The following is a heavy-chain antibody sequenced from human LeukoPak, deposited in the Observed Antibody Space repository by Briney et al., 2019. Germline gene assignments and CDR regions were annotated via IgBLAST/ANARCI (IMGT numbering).Heavy chain of an antibody. D-gene: IGHD3-22*01. CDR2: IKQDGSEK. Sequence: PGGSLRLSCAASGFTFSSYWMSWVRQAPGKGLEWVANIKQDGSEKYYVDSVKGRFTISRDNSKNTLYLQMNSLRAEDTAVYYCAKEFYDSSGYYYAPYFDYWGQGTLVTVSS. CDR3: AKEFYDSSGYYYAPYFDY. V-gene: IGHV3-7*01. CDR1: GFTFSSYW. J-gene: IGHJ4*02.